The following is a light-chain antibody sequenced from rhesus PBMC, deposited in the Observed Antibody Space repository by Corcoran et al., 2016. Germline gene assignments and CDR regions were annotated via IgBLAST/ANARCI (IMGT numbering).Light chain of an antibody. CDR2: KAS. J-gene: IGKJ4*01. Sequence: DIQMTQSPSSLSASVGDRVTITSRASENGNNYLNWYQQKPGKAPKHLIYKASTLHSGVPSRFSGSGSGTDFTLTISRLQPEDVATYDCQHSYGTPLTFGGGTKVELK. CDR1: ENGNNY. V-gene: IGKV1-74*01. CDR3: QHSYGTPLT.